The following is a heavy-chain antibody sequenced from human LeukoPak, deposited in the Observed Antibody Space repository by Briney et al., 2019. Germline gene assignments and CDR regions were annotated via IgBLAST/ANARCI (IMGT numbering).Heavy chain of an antibody. D-gene: IGHD2-2*01. Sequence: ASVKLSCKASGDTFSSYSITWVRQAPGHGLEWMGRIIPVLGITNYAQEFQGRVTITADKSTSTAYMDLSSLRSEDTAVYYCVRDRGTCSSASCPHYYYGMDVWGQGTTVTVS. CDR1: GDTFSSYS. J-gene: IGHJ6*02. CDR2: IIPVLGIT. CDR3: VRDRGTCSSASCPHYYYGMDV. V-gene: IGHV1-69*04.